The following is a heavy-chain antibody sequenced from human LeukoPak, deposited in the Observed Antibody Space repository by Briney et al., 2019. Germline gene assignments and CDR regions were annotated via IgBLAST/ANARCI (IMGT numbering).Heavy chain of an antibody. D-gene: IGHD4-17*01. CDR3: TTTSDYGDHKR. V-gene: IGHV3-15*01. CDR1: GFTFSNAW. Sequence: GGSLRLSCAASGFTFSNAWMSWVRQAPGKGLEWVGRIKSKTDGGTTDYAAPVKGRFTVSRDDSKNTLDLQMNSLKTEDTAVYYCTTTSDYGDHKRWGQGTLVTVSS. J-gene: IGHJ4*02. CDR2: IKSKTDGGTT.